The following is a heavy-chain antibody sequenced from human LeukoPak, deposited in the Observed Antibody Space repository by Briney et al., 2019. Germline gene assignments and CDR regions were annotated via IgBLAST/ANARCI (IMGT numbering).Heavy chain of an antibody. CDR2: INPNSGGT. V-gene: IGHV1-2*02. Sequence: ASVKVSCKASGYTFTGYYLHWVRQAPGQGLEWVGWINPNSGGTNYAQKFQGRVTMTRDTSISTAYMELSRLRSDDTAVYYCARDLYYDSSGYYFDYWGQGTLVTVSS. CDR1: GYTFTGYY. CDR3: ARDLYYDSSGYYFDY. D-gene: IGHD3-22*01. J-gene: IGHJ4*02.